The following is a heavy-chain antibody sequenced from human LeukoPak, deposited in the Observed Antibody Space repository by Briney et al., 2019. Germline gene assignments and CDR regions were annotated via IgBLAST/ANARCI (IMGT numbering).Heavy chain of an antibody. Sequence: ASVKVSCKASGYTFSSYAMNWVRQAPGQGLEWMGWINTNTGNPTYAQGFTGRFVFSLDTSVSTAYLQISSLQAEDTAVYYCARSNNDGDYVGVGFDYWGQGTLVTVSS. V-gene: IGHV7-4-1*02. CDR1: GYTFSSYA. CDR3: ARSNNDGDYVGVGFDY. D-gene: IGHD3-16*01. CDR2: INTNTGNP. J-gene: IGHJ4*02.